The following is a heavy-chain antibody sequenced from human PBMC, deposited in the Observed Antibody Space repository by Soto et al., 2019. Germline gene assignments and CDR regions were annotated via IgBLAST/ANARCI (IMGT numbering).Heavy chain of an antibody. CDR1: GFTFSSYW. V-gene: IGHV3-74*01. J-gene: IGHJ4*02. Sequence: EVQLVESGGGLVQPGESLRLSCAASGFTFSSYWMHWVRQAPGKGLVWVSRINYDGSTTGYADAVKGRFTISRDNAKDTVYLELNSLTAEDTAVYYCARVARGAWGVFDSWGQGTLVIVSS. CDR2: INYDGSTT. CDR3: ARVARGAWGVFDS. D-gene: IGHD3-16*01.